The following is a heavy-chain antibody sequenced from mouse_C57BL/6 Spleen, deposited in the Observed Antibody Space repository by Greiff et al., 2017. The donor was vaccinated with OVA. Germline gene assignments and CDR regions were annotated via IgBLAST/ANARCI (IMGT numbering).Heavy chain of an antibody. Sequence: VKLMESGPELVKPGASVKISCKASGYAFSSSWMNWVKQRPGKGLEWIGRIYPGDGDTNYNGKFKGKATLTADKSSSTAYMQLSSLTSEDSAVYFCAREGITTVVATDFDVWGTGTTVTVSS. V-gene: IGHV1-82*01. D-gene: IGHD1-1*01. CDR3: AREGITTVVATDFDV. CDR2: IYPGDGDT. CDR1: GYAFSSSW. J-gene: IGHJ1*03.